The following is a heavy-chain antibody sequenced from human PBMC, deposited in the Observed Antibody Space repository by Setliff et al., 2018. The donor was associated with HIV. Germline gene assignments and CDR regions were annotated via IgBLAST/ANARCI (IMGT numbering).Heavy chain of an antibody. CDR1: GYTVTTYG. D-gene: IGHD6-19*01. Sequence: GASVKVSCKASGYTVTTYGISWVRQAPGQGLEWMGWFNTETRNPMYAQAFKGRLVFSLDTSVSTAYLQISSLKAEDTAVYYCARDLETLAVAGKRPNWFDPWGQGTLVTVSS. CDR3: ARDLETLAVAGKRPNWFDP. CDR2: FNTETRNP. J-gene: IGHJ5*02. V-gene: IGHV7-4-1*02.